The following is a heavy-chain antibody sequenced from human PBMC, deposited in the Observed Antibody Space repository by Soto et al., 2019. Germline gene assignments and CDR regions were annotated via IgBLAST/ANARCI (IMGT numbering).Heavy chain of an antibody. Sequence: GGSLRLSCAASGFTVSSNYMSWVRQAPGKGLEWVSVIYSGGSTYYADSVKGRFTISRDNSKNTLYLQMNSLRAEDTAVYYCARARFDYYGSGSYPYFDYWGQGTLVTVSS. CDR3: ARARFDYYGSGSYPYFDY. D-gene: IGHD3-10*01. J-gene: IGHJ4*02. V-gene: IGHV3-66*01. CDR2: IYSGGST. CDR1: GFTVSSNY.